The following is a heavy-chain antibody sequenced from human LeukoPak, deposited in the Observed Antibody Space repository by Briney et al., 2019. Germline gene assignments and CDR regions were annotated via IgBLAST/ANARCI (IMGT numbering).Heavy chain of an antibody. CDR1: GGSISSGSYY. J-gene: IGHJ4*02. D-gene: IGHD1-14*01. Sequence: PSETLSLTCTVSGGSISSGSYYWSWIRQPAGKGLEWIGRIYPSGSTYYNPSLKSRVTISVDTSKNQFSLKLSSVTAADTAVYYCARKTIPPSFDYWGQGTLVTVSS. CDR3: ARKTIPPSFDY. CDR2: IYPSGST. V-gene: IGHV4-61*02.